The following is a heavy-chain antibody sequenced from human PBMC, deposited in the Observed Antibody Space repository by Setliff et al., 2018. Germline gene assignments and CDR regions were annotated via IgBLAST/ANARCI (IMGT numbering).Heavy chain of an antibody. CDR3: ARGGDIITIFGVVTPDYYYYMDV. J-gene: IGHJ6*03. CDR2: INTNTGNP. V-gene: IGHV7-4-1*02. Sequence: ASVKVSCKASGYTFSSYAVNWVRQAPGQGLEWVGWINTNTGNPTYAQGFTGRFVFSLDTSVSTAYLQISSLKAEDTDVYYCARGGDIITIFGVVTPDYYYYMDVWGTGTTVTV. D-gene: IGHD3-3*01. CDR1: GYTFSSYA.